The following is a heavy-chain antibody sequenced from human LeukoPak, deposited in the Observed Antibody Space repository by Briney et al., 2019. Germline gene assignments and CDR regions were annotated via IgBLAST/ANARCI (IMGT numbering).Heavy chain of an antibody. CDR1: GFIFSNYA. J-gene: IGHJ4*02. Sequence: PGGSLRLSCAASGFIFSNYAMHWGREAPGKGVEWVALISSDGSKTYHADSVKGPFSISRDNSKNTLYLQLTSLRAEDTSRYYCARDSTYWYDSGSSGPHYFDYWGQGTLVTVSS. CDR2: ISSDGSKT. D-gene: IGHD3-10*01. CDR3: ARDSTYWYDSGSSGPHYFDY. V-gene: IGHV3-30*01.